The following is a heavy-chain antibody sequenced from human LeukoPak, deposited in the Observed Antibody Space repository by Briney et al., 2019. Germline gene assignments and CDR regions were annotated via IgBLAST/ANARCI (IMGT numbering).Heavy chain of an antibody. D-gene: IGHD1-26*01. CDR1: GGSISSSNW. Sequence: SETLSLTCAVSGGSISSSNWWSWVRQPPGKGLEWIGEIYHSGSTNYNLSLKSRVTISVDKSKNQFSLKLSSVTAADTATYFCSRESGPFCPFGYWGQGTLVIVSS. V-gene: IGHV4-4*02. CDR3: SRESGPFCPFGY. J-gene: IGHJ4*02. CDR2: IYHSGST.